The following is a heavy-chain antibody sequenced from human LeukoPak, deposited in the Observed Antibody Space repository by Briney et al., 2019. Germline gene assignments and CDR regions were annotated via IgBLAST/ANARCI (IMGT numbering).Heavy chain of an antibody. CDR1: GFTFSSYS. CDR2: ISSSSSTI. Sequence: PGGSLRLSCAASGFTFSSYSMNWVRQAPGKGLEWVSYISSSSSTIYYADSVKGRFTISRDNAKNSLYLQMNSLRAEDTAVYYCARGESAMVTTRNWFDPWGQGTLVTVSS. V-gene: IGHV3-48*04. D-gene: IGHD4-17*01. CDR3: ARGESAMVTTRNWFDP. J-gene: IGHJ5*02.